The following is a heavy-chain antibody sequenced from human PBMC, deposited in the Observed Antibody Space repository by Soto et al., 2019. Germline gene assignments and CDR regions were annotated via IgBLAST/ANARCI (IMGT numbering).Heavy chain of an antibody. CDR1: GYSVSSSDYY. J-gene: IGHJ6*02. CDR3: ARVSVSYYDSSGYHNFYYYYGMDV. CDR2: MFYSGLT. Sequence: PSETLSLTCSVSGYSVSSSDYYWAWIRQPPGKGLEWIGSMFYSGLTYYNPSLKSRVTISVDTSKNQFSLKLSSVTAADTAVYYCARVSVSYYDSSGYHNFYYYYGMDVWGQGTTVTVSS. D-gene: IGHD3-22*01. V-gene: IGHV4-39*07.